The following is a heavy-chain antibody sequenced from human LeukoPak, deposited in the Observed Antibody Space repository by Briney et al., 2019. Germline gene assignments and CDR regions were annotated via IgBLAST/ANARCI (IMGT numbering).Heavy chain of an antibody. D-gene: IGHD1-26*01. V-gene: IGHV3-21*01. J-gene: IGHJ4*02. Sequence: GGSLRLPCAASGFTFSSYSMNWVRQAPGKGLEWVSSISSSSSYGYYADSVKGRFTISRANAQNSLYLQMNSLRAEDTAVYYCARDSILKGRGSSTDYWGQGTLVTVSS. CDR1: GFTFSSYS. CDR2: ISSSSSYG. CDR3: ARDSILKGRGSSTDY.